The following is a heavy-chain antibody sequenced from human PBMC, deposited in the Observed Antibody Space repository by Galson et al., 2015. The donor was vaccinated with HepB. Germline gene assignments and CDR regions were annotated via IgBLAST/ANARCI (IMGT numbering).Heavy chain of an antibody. CDR3: AKDKGDSSGYPLLDS. CDR2: IWYDGTIK. V-gene: IGHV3-33*06. D-gene: IGHD5-18*01. J-gene: IGHJ4*02. Sequence: SLRLSCAASGFTFSDYNMHWLRQSPGKGLEWVAVIWYDGTIKYYADSVKGRFTISRDNAKNSLYLQMNSLRAEDTAVYYCAKDKGDSSGYPLLDSWGQGTLVTVSS. CDR1: GFTFSDYN.